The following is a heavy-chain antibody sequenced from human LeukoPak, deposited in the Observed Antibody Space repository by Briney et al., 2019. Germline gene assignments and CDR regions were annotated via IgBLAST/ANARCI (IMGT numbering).Heavy chain of an antibody. J-gene: IGHJ4*02. CDR1: GGSISSYY. D-gene: IGHD6-19*01. V-gene: IGHV4-59*08. Sequence: PSGTLSLTCTVSGGSISSYYWSWIRQPPGKGLEWIGYIYYSGSTNYNPSLKSRVTISVDTSKNQFSLKLSSVTAADTAVYYCARGWFDYWGQGTLVTVSS. CDR2: IYYSGST. CDR3: ARGWFDY.